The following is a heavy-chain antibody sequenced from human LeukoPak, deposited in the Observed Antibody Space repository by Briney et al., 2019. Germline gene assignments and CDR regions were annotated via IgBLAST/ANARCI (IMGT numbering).Heavy chain of an antibody. D-gene: IGHD4-17*01. CDR2: INHSGST. CDR3: ARHSTVTRSYYFDY. Sequence: SETLSLTCVVYGGSFSGYYWSWIRQPPGKGLEWIGEINHSGSTNYNPSLKSRVTISVDTSKNQFSLKLSSVTAADTAVYYCARHSTVTRSYYFDYWGQGTLVTVSS. V-gene: IGHV4-34*01. J-gene: IGHJ4*02. CDR1: GGSFSGYY.